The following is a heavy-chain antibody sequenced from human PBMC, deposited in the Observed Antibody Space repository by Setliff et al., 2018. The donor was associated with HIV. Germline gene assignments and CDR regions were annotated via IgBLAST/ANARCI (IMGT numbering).Heavy chain of an antibody. CDR2: ISSSSDYI. CDR1: GFTFNSYS. Sequence: NPGGSLRLSCAASGFTFNSYSMNWVRQAPGKGLEWVSSISSSSDYIYYADLLKGRFTISRDNPKNSLYLQMNSLRAEDTAVYYCARSVLQFLEWLPGYFDYWGQGTLVTVSS. CDR3: ARSVLQFLEWLPGYFDY. J-gene: IGHJ4*02. D-gene: IGHD3-3*01. V-gene: IGHV3-21*01.